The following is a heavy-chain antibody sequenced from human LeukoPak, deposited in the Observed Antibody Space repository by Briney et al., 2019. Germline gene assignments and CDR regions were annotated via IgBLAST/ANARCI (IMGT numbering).Heavy chain of an antibody. CDR2: MNPNSGNT. D-gene: IGHD3-10*01. V-gene: IGHV1-8*01. CDR3: ARASIVRRIWGGKSKSSFDY. CDR1: GYTFTSYD. J-gene: IGHJ4*02. Sequence: ASVKVSCKASGYTFTSYDINWVRQATGQGLEWMGWMNPNSGNTGYAQKFQGRVTMTRNTSISTAYMELSSLRSEDTAVYYCARASIVRRIWGGKSKSSFDYWGQGTLVTVSS.